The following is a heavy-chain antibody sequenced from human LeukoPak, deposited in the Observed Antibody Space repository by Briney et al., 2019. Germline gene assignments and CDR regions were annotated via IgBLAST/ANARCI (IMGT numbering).Heavy chain of an antibody. V-gene: IGHV4-39*01. CDR2: IYYSGST. CDR3: ARLDYGDHDY. J-gene: IGHJ4*02. CDR1: GGSISSGSYY. Sequence: SETLSLTCTVSGGSISSGSYYWGWIRQPPGKGLEWIGSIYYSGSTYYNPSLKSRVTIPVDTSKNQLSLKLSSVTATDTAVYYYARLDYGDHDYWGQGTLVTVSS. D-gene: IGHD4-17*01.